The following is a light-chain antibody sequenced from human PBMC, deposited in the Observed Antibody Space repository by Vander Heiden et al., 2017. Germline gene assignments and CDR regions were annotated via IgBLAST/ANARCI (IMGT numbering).Light chain of an antibody. V-gene: IGLV1-40*01. J-gene: IGLJ2*01. Sequence: PHSVSGAPGQRVTISCAGSSSNIGAGYDVHWYQQLPGAAPKLLIYDNNYRPSGVPDRFSGSKSGNYESLDITGLQAEDEADEYCQYSDRLSGQGFEGGNKLTVL. CDR1: SSNIGAGYD. CDR2: DNN. CDR3: QYSDRLSGQG.